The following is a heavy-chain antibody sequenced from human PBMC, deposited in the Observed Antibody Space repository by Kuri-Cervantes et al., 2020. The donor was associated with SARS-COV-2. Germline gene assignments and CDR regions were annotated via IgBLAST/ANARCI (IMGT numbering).Heavy chain of an antibody. D-gene: IGHD1-26*01. V-gene: IGHV3-48*02. CDR1: GFTFSSYS. Sequence: GGSLRLSCAASGFTFSSYSMNWVRQAPGKGLEWVSYISSSSSTIYYADSVKGRFTISRGNAKNSLYLQMNSLRDEDTAVYYCAREAPCRIVGAICYGMDVWGQGTTVTVSS. CDR3: AREAPCRIVGAICYGMDV. CDR2: ISSSSSTI. J-gene: IGHJ6*02.